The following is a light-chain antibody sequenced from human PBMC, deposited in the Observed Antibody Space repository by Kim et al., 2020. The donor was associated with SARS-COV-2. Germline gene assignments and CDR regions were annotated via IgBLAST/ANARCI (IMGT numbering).Light chain of an antibody. Sequence: QSVLTQPPSASGTPGQRVTISCSGSISNIGSNVVNWYQQLPGTAPKLLMYSNDYRPSGVPDQFSGSKSGTSASLAISGLQSEDEADYYCAAWDDSLKGSVFGGGTQLTVL. V-gene: IGLV1-44*01. CDR2: SND. CDR1: ISNIGSNV. CDR3: AAWDDSLKGSV. J-gene: IGLJ3*02.